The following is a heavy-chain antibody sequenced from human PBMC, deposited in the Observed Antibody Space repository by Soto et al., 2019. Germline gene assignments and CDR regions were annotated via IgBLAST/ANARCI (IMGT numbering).Heavy chain of an antibody. CDR1: GGSFSGYY. V-gene: IGHV4-34*01. Sequence: QVQPQQWGAGLLKPSETLSLTCAVYGGSFSGYYWSWIRQPPGKGLEWIGEINHSGSTNYNPSLKSRVTISVDTSKNQFSLKLSSVTAADTAVYYCARGRVHSSSCFNYWGQGTLVTVSS. CDR2: INHSGST. J-gene: IGHJ4*02. CDR3: ARGRVHSSSCFNY. D-gene: IGHD6-13*01.